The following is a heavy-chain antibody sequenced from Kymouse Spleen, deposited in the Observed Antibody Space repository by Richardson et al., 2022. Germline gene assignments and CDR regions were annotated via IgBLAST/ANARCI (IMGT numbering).Heavy chain of an antibody. CDR2: IWYDGSNK. J-gene: IGHJ6*02. D-gene: IGHD3-3*01. CDR3: ARDGDRYYYGMDV. CDR1: GFTFSSYG. Sequence: QVQLVESGGGVVQPGRSLRLSCAASGFTFSSYGMHWVRQAPGKGLEWVAVIWYDGSNKYYADSVKGRFTISRDNSKNTLYLQMNSLRAEDTAVYYCARDGDRYYYGMDVWGQGTTVTVSS. V-gene: IGHV3-33*01.